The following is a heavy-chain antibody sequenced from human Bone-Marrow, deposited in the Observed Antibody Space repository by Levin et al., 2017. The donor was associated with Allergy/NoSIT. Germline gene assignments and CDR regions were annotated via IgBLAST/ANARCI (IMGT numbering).Heavy chain of an antibody. V-gene: IGHV5-51*01. D-gene: IGHD2-2*01. CDR1: GYSFTSYW. CDR2: IYPGDSDT. Sequence: GASVKVSCKGSGYSFTSYWIGWVRQMPGKGLEWMGIIYPGDSDTRYSPSFQGQVTISADKSISTAYLQWSSLKASDTAMYYCARVNIVVVPAANFSGACCVSWFDPWGQGTLVTVSS. J-gene: IGHJ5*02. CDR3: ARVNIVVVPAANFSGACCVSWFDP.